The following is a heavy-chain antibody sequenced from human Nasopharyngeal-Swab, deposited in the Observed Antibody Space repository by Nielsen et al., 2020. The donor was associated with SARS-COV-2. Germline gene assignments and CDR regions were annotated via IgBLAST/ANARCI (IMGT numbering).Heavy chain of an antibody. D-gene: IGHD3-10*01. Sequence: GASLKISCAASGFTFSSYGMHWVRQAPGKGLEWVAVISYDGSNKYYADSVKGRFTISRDNSKNTLYLQMNSLRAEDTAVYYCARTETYYYGSGNYYPIDYWGQGTLVTVSS. J-gene: IGHJ4*02. CDR1: GFTFSSYG. V-gene: IGHV3-30*03. CDR3: ARTETYYYGSGNYYPIDY. CDR2: ISYDGSNK.